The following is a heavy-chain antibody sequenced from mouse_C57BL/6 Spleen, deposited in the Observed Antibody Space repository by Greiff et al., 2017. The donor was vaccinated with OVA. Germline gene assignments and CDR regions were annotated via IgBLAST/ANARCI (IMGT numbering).Heavy chain of an antibody. V-gene: IGHV8-8*01. D-gene: IGHD1-1*01. CDR3: ARVYYYGSSYWYFDV. CDR2: IWWDDDK. CDR1: GFHLRPLGMV. J-gene: IGHJ1*03. Sequence: ESGPGNLRPSTTFSLTCLSPGFHLRPLGMVVGWIRHHSGKGRRWLSHIWWDDDKYYNPALKSRLTISKDTSKNQVFLKIANVDTADTATYYCARVYYYGSSYWYFDVWGTGTTVTVSS.